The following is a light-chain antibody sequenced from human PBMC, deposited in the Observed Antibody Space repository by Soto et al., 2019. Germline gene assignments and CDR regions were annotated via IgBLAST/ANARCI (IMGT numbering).Light chain of an antibody. CDR3: QQRNIWPPVT. CDR1: QSVNTN. V-gene: IGKV3-15*01. J-gene: IGKJ5*01. CDR2: DAY. Sequence: EIVMTQSPATLSVSAGERATLSCRASQSVNTNLAWYQQKPGQAPRLIISDAYTRATGIPARFSGSGSGTEFTPTISSLQSEDFAVYYCQQRNIWPPVTCGHGTRLEI.